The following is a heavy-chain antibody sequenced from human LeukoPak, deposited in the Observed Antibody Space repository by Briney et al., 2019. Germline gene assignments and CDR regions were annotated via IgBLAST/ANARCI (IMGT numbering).Heavy chain of an antibody. CDR1: GFTFSSYG. D-gene: IGHD6-19*01. CDR3: ASSGRDSSGWYRSGSGAFDI. Sequence: GGSLRLSCAASGFTFSSYGMHWVRQAPGKGLEWVAVIWYDGSNKYYADSVKGRFTISRDNSKNTLYLQMNSLRAEDTAVYYCASSGRDSSGWYRSGSGAFDIWGQGTMVTVSS. J-gene: IGHJ3*02. CDR2: IWYDGSNK. V-gene: IGHV3-33*01.